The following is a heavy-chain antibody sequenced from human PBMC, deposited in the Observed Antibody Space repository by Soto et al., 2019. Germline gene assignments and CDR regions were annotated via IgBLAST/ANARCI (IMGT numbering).Heavy chain of an antibody. Sequence: QVQLVQSGAEVKKPGASVKVSCEASGYSFTTYAVHWVRQAPGQRLEWMGWINTDNGNTRYSQKFQGRATIIRDTSASTVYMELSSLTSEDTAVYYCARSNYYDSSGLEYFQHWGQGTLVIVSA. V-gene: IGHV1-3*04. CDR2: INTDNGNT. CDR1: GYSFTTYA. J-gene: IGHJ1*01. D-gene: IGHD3-22*01. CDR3: ARSNYYDSSGLEYFQH.